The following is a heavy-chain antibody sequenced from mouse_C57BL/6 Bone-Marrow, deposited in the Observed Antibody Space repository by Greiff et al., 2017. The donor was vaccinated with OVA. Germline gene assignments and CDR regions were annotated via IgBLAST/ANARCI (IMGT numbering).Heavy chain of an antibody. CDR3: AIPVTTVVEGIAY. D-gene: IGHD1-1*01. Sequence: QVHVKQPGAELVKPGASVTVSCKASGYTFTSYWMHWVKQRPGQGLEWIGRIHPSDSDTKYNQKFKGKATLTVAKSSSTAYMQLSSLTSEDSAVYYCAIPVTTVVEGIAYWGQGTLVTVSA. CDR1: GYTFTSYW. CDR2: IHPSDSDT. V-gene: IGHV1-74*01. J-gene: IGHJ3*01.